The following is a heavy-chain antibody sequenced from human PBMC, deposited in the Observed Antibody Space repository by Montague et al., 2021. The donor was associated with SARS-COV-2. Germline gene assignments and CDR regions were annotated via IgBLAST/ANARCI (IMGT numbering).Heavy chain of an antibody. CDR1: EFTFSSYA. V-gene: IGHV3-23*01. D-gene: IGHD6-13*01. CDR2: ISGSGGRT. J-gene: IGHJ4*02. CDR3: AKAALGSSSYFDY. Sequence: SLRLSCAASEFTFSSYAMSWVRQAPGKGLEWVSAISGSGGRTYYADSVKGRFTLSRDNSKNTLNLQMNSLRAEDTAVYYCAKAALGSSSYFDYWGQGTLVTVSS.